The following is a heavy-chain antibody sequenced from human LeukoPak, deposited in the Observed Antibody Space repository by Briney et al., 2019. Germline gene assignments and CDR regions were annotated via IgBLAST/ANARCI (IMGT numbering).Heavy chain of an antibody. CDR1: GGSISSGGYS. CDR3: AREVLGAFDI. CDR2: IYHSGST. V-gene: IGHV4-30-2*01. D-gene: IGHD2-15*01. Sequence: SETLSLTCAVSGGSISSGGYSWSWIRQPPGKGLEWIGYIYHSGSTYYNPSLKSRVTISVGRSKNQFSLKLCSVTAADTAVYYCAREVLGAFDIWGQGTMVTVSS. J-gene: IGHJ3*02.